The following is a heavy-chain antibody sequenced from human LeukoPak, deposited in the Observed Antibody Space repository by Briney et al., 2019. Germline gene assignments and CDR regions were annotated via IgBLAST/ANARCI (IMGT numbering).Heavy chain of an antibody. CDR2: IYHSGST. J-gene: IGHJ4*02. D-gene: IGHD3-9*01. Sequence: SETLSLTCTISGYSISSGYYWGWIRQPPGKGLEWIGSIYHSGSTYYNPSLKSRVTISVDTSKNQFSLKLSSVPAADTAVYYCARASILTTIGYWGQGTLVTVSS. CDR3: ARASILTTIGY. CDR1: GYSISSGYY. V-gene: IGHV4-38-2*02.